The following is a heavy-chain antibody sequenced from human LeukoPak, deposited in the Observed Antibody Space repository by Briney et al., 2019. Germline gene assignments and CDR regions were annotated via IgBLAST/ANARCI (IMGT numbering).Heavy chain of an antibody. CDR1: GFTFSSYR. CDR3: ARGDSSGYGPDH. J-gene: IGHJ5*02. D-gene: IGHD3-22*01. Sequence: PGGSLRLSCAASGFTFSSYRMNWVRQAPGKGLEWVSYISSSSSTIYYADSVKGRFTISRDNAKNSLYLQMNSLRDEDTDVYYCARGDSSGYGPDHWGQGTLVTVSS. CDR2: ISSSSSTI. V-gene: IGHV3-48*02.